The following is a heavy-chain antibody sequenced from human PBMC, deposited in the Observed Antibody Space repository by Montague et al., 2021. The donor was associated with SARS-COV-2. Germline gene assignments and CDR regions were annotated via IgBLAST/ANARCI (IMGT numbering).Heavy chain of an antibody. D-gene: IGHD3-10*01. CDR3: ARQGRISMVRLNWFDP. Sequence: SETLSLTCTVAGGSISSSSYYWGWIRQPPGKGLEWIGSIYYSGSTYYNPSLKSRVTISVDTSKNQCSLKLSSVTAADTAVYYCARQGRISMVRLNWFDPWGQGTLVTVSS. J-gene: IGHJ5*02. CDR1: GGSISSSSYY. CDR2: IYYSGST. V-gene: IGHV4-39*01.